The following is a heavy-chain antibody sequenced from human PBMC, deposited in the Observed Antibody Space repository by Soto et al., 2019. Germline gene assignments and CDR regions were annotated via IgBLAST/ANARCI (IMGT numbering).Heavy chain of an antibody. CDR2: IYYTGTT. CDR3: ATTSRLKTGHLDY. D-gene: IGHD3-9*01. Sequence: SETLSLTCAIPGYSIRTYNWWVWIRQPPGKGLEWIGYIYYTGTTYYNLSLKSRVSMSIDTATNQFSLNLSSVTAADTAVYYCATTSRLKTGHLDYWGQGILVTVSS. V-gene: IGHV4-28*01. CDR1: GYSIRTYNW. J-gene: IGHJ4*02.